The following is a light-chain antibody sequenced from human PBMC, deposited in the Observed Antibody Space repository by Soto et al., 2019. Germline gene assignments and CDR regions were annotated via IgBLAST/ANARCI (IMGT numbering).Light chain of an antibody. CDR1: STNIGSNT. V-gene: IGLV1-44*01. J-gene: IGLJ2*01. CDR3: AAWADRMNGVV. CDR2: KNN. Sequence: QSVLTQPPSASGTPGQRVTISCSGSSTNIGSNTVNWYHQLPGTAPKLHIYKNNKRPSAVADRFSGSKSGTSASLAITGLQSEDEADYYCAAWADRMNGVVFGGGTKLTVL.